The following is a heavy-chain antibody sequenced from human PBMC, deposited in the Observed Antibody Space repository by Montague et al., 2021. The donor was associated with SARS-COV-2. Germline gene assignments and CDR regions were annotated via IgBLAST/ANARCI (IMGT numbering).Heavy chain of an antibody. CDR3: AREFDC. CDR1: GFTFSTYW. J-gene: IGHJ4*02. CDR2: VNEDGSEE. V-gene: IGHV3-7*01. Sequence: SLRLSCAASGFTFSTYWMTWVRQAPGKGLEWVANVNEDGSEEYFVDSVKGRFTISRDNTKNSLFLQMNSLRAEDTAVYYCAREFDCWGQGTLVTVSS.